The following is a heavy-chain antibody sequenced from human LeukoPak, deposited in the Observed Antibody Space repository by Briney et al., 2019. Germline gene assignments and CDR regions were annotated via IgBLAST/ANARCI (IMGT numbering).Heavy chain of an antibody. Sequence: PSETLSLTCTVSGGSISSYYWSWIRQPPGKGLEWIGYIYYSGSTNYNPSLKSRVTISVDTSNNPFSLKLSSVTAADTAVYYCARSEGSGSYFTWFDPWGQGTLVTVSS. CDR1: GGSISSYY. D-gene: IGHD3-10*01. J-gene: IGHJ5*02. CDR3: ARSEGSGSYFTWFDP. V-gene: IGHV4-59*08. CDR2: IYYSGST.